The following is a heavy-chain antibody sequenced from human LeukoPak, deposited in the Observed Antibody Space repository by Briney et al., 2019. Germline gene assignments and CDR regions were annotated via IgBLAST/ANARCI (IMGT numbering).Heavy chain of an antibody. CDR2: INPNSGGT. V-gene: IGHV1-2*06. J-gene: IGHJ4*02. CDR3: ASDNPRGHGYSTEQ. Sequence: ASVKVSCKASGYTFTGYYMRWVRQAPGQGLEWMGRINPNSGGTNYAQKFQGRVTMTRDTSISTAYMELSRLRSDDTAVYYCASDNPRGHGYSTEQWGQGTLVTVSS. D-gene: IGHD5-24*01. CDR1: GYTFTGYY.